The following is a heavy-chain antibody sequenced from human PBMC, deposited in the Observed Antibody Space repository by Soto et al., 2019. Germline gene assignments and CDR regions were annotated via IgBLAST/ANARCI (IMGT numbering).Heavy chain of an antibody. J-gene: IGHJ5*02. CDR2: IFPSDSDT. Sequence: ESLKISCRTSGYKFTSYWIAWVRQIPGKGLEWMGIIFPSDSDTRYSPSFQGQVTISADRSTSTVFLQWASLKASDTAVYFCARKDESGYFNWFDPWGQGTLVTVSS. D-gene: IGHD3-22*01. CDR3: ARKDESGYFNWFDP. V-gene: IGHV5-51*01. CDR1: GYKFTSYW.